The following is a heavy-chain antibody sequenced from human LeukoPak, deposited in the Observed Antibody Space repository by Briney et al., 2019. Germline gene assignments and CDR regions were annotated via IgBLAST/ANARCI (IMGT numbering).Heavy chain of an antibody. J-gene: IGHJ4*02. D-gene: IGHD3-22*01. CDR2: ISHDGNDK. CDR1: GFSFSSNV. CDR3: AKVGIGYYYPFDY. Sequence: GRSLRLSCAASGFSFSSNVMHWVRQAPGKGLEWVAQISHDGNDKYYADSVKSRFTISRDNSKNTLFLQLDSVRAEDTAVYFCAKVGIGYYYPFDYWGQGTLVTVSS. V-gene: IGHV3-30*18.